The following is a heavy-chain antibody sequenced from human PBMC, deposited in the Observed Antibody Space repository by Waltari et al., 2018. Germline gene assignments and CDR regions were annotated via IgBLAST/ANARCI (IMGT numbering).Heavy chain of an antibody. V-gene: IGHV3-73*01. Sequence: EVQLVEAGGGLVPPGGSLRLSCAASGFTFSGSAMHWLGKASGKGLEWVGRIRSKANSYATAYAASVKGRFTISRDDSKNTAYLQMNSLKTEDTAVYYCTRHLMSSSVGWGQGTLVTVSS. J-gene: IGHJ4*02. D-gene: IGHD1-26*01. CDR2: IRSKANSYAT. CDR3: TRHLMSSSVG. CDR1: GFTFSGSA.